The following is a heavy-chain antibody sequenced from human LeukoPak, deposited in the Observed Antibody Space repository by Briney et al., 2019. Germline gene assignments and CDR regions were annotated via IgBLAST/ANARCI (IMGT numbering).Heavy chain of an antibody. CDR2: LKQDGSEK. CDR1: GFTFSNAW. D-gene: IGHD2/OR15-2a*01. J-gene: IGHJ4*02. Sequence: GGSLRLSCAASGFTFSNAWMSWVRQAPGKGLEWVANLKQDGSEKNYVDSVKGRFTIYRDNAKNSLYLQMNSLRVEDTAVYYCARERVTTTSFDYWGQGVLVTVSS. CDR3: ARERVTTTSFDY. V-gene: IGHV3-7*01.